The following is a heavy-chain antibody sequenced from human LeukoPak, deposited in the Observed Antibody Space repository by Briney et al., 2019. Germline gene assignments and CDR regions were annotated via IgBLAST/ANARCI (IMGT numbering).Heavy chain of an antibody. CDR1: GGSISSYY. D-gene: IGHD3-10*01. J-gene: IGHJ4*02. Sequence: SETLSLTCTVSGGSISSYYWSWIRQPAGKGLQWIGRMYTSGSTNYNPSLKSRVTMSVDTSKNQFSLRLSSVTAADTAIYYCARGISGSGRYGHFDYWGQGILVTVSS. CDR2: MYTSGST. CDR3: ARGISGSGRYGHFDY. V-gene: IGHV4-4*07.